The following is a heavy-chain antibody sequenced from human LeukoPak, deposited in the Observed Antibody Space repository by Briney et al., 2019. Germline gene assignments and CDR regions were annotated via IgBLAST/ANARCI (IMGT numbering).Heavy chain of an antibody. CDR2: VRYDGINK. D-gene: IGHD3-16*01. CDR3: AKNFGDAFDL. Sequence: GGSLRLSCAASGFTFYKYGMHWVRQAPGKGLEWVAFVRYDGINKNYADSAKGRFTISRDNSKNTLYLQMNSLRAEDTAVYYCAKNFGDAFDLWGLGTMVIVSS. J-gene: IGHJ3*01. V-gene: IGHV3-30*02. CDR1: GFTFYKYG.